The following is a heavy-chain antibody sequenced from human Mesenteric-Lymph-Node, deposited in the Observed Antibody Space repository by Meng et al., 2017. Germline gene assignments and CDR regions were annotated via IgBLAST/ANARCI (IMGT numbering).Heavy chain of an antibody. Sequence: SETLSLTCTVSGGSISSGSYYWSWIRQPAGKGLEWIGRIYTSGSTNYNPSLKSRVTISVDTSKNQFSLKLSSVTAADTAVYYCVRVHSSSWDYWGQGTLVTVSS. V-gene: IGHV4-61*02. J-gene: IGHJ4*02. CDR1: GGSISSGSYY. D-gene: IGHD6-13*01. CDR3: VRVHSSSWDY. CDR2: IYTSGST.